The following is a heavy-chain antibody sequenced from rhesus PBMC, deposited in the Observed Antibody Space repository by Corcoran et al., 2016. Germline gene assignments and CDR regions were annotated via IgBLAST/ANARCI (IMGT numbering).Heavy chain of an antibody. CDR3: TRDGAAARFDY. J-gene: IGHJ4*01. V-gene: IGHV3-100*02. Sequence: DVQLVESGGGLVKPGGSLRLSCVASGFTFSSYEMHWVRQAPGKGLEWVLVICESCGTIHSADSVKRRFTISRDNAKNSLFLQMNSLRAEDTAVYYCTRDGAAARFDYWGQGVLVTVSS. CDR1: GFTFSSYE. CDR2: ICESCGTI. D-gene: IGHD6-25*01.